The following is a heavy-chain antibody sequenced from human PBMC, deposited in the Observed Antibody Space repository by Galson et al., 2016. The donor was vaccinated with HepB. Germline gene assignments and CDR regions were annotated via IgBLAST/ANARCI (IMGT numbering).Heavy chain of an antibody. J-gene: IGHJ4*02. CDR3: ATRLWNTQY. Sequence: SLRLSCAASGLIFGDFGMSWVRQAPGKGLEWLSSIHYAGVRTHYADSVKGRFTISRDSSKNTLNLQISSLRADDTGIYYCATRLWNTQYWGQGTPVTVSS. V-gene: IGHV3-23*01. D-gene: IGHD3-16*01. CDR1: GLIFGDFG. CDR2: IHYAGVRT.